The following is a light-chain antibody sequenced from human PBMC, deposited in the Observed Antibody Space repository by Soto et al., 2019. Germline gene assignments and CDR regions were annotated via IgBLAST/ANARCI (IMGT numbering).Light chain of an antibody. CDR3: QXXNSFPLT. CDR1: QGISSW. J-gene: IGKJ4*01. V-gene: IGKV1-12*01. Sequence: DIQMTQSPSSVSASVGDRVTITCRASQGISSWLAWYQQKPGKAPKLLIYAASSLQSGVPSRFSGSGSGTDFXLTISXXQPXDFAXXXXQXXNSFPLTFGGGTKVEIK. CDR2: AAS.